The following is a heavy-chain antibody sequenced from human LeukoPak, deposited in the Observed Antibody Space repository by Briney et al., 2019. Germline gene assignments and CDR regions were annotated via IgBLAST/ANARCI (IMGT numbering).Heavy chain of an antibody. Sequence: GGSLRLSCAASGFNFRGFRMTWVRQAPEKGLEWVANINEDGSETHYLDSVKGRFTISRDNAEDSLYLQMTSLRAEDTAMYFCVKGGHLDFWGQGALVTVSS. CDR1: GFNFRGFR. CDR3: VKGGHLDF. V-gene: IGHV3-7*03. J-gene: IGHJ4*02. CDR2: INEDGSET.